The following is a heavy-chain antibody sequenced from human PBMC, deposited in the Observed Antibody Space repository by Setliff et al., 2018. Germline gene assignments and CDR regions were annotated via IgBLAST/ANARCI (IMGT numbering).Heavy chain of an antibody. D-gene: IGHD7-27*01. CDR2: ISPDGTIT. CDR3: ASIDWGENFYNTDV. J-gene: IGHJ6*03. V-gene: IGHV3-74*01. CDR1: GFTFRKYW. Sequence: GGSLRLSCGASGFTFRKYWMYWVRQVPGKGLVWVSRISPDGTITNYADSVKGRFTISRDNAKNRLYLQMNSLRGEDTAVYFCASIDWGENFYNTDVWGKGTTVTVSS.